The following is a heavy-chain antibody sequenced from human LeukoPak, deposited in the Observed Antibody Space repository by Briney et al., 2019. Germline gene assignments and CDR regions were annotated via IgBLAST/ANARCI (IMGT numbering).Heavy chain of an antibody. CDR2: INPNSGGT. CDR3: ARGSPITIFLGDWFDP. D-gene: IGHD3-9*01. CDR1: GYTFTGYY. J-gene: IGHJ5*02. Sequence: GASVTVSCKASGYTFTGYYMHWVRQAPGQGLDWMGRINPNSGGTNYAQKFQGRVTMTRDTSISTAYMELSRLRSDDTAVYYCARGSPITIFLGDWFDPWGQGTLVTVSS. V-gene: IGHV1-2*06.